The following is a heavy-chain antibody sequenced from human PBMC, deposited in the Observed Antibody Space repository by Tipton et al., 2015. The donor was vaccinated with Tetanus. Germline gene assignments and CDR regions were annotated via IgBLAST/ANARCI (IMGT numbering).Heavy chain of an antibody. CDR2: IYYTAHN. J-gene: IGHJ4*02. CDR3: ARANYDYPKKGPFDA. CDR1: GASIHAGGYL. D-gene: IGHD3-3*01. V-gene: IGHV4-31*02. Sequence: LRLSCTVSGASIHAGGYLCTWVRQQPGKGLEWIGNIYYTAHNSYNPSLDSRVSISVDTSKNQCSLRLTSVTAADTAGYFCARANYDYPKKGPFDAGGPGSLVIVSS.